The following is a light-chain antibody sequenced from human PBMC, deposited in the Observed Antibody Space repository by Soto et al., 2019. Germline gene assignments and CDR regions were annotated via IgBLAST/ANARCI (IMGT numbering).Light chain of an antibody. CDR1: QGVSSSY. J-gene: IGKJ4*01. Sequence: EIVLTQSPGTLSLSPGERATLSCRASQGVSSSYLAWYQQKPGQPPRLLIYGASIRATGIPVRFSGSGSGTDFTLTITRLGLEDFAVYYCQHYRTSFGGGTKVEIK. CDR3: QHYRTS. CDR2: GAS. V-gene: IGKV3-20*01.